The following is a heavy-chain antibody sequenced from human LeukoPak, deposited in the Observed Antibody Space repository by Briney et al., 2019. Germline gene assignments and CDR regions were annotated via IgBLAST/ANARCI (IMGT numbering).Heavy chain of an antibody. CDR3: ARGLGYCSSTSCYRDLDYYYYGMDV. Sequence: PSETLSLTCAVYGGSFSGYYWSWICQPPGKGLEWIGEINHSGSTNYNPSLKSRVTISVDTSKNQFSLKLSSVTAADTAVYYCARGLGYCSSTSCYRDLDYYYYGMDVWGQGTTVTVSS. D-gene: IGHD2-2*02. J-gene: IGHJ6*02. V-gene: IGHV4-34*01. CDR1: GGSFSGYY. CDR2: INHSGST.